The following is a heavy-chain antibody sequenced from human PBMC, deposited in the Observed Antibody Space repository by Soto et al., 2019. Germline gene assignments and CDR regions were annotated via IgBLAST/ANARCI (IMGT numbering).Heavy chain of an antibody. CDR2: IYYSGST. Sequence: SETLSLTCTVSGGSISSGGYFWSWIRQHPGKGLEWIGYIYYSGSTYYNPSLKSRVTISVDTSNNQFSLKLSSVTAADTAVYYCARLHSSGGSCELDYWVQGTLVTVSS. J-gene: IGHJ4*02. D-gene: IGHD2-15*01. CDR3: ARLHSSGGSCELDY. V-gene: IGHV4-31*03. CDR1: GGSISSGGYF.